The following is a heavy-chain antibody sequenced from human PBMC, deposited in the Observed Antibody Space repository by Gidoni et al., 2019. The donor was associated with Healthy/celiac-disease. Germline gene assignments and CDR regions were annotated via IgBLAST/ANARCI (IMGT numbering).Heavy chain of an antibody. CDR2: ISSSSSYI. J-gene: IGHJ4*02. V-gene: IGHV3-21*01. Sequence: EVQLVESGGGLVRPGGSLRRSCAASGFTSSSYSMNWVRQAPGKGLEWVSSISSSSSYIYYADSVKGRFTISRDNAKNSLYLQMNSLRAEDTAVYYCARVDLVVPAAPLDYWGQGTLVTVSS. CDR1: GFTSSSYS. CDR3: ARVDLVVPAAPLDY. D-gene: IGHD2-2*01.